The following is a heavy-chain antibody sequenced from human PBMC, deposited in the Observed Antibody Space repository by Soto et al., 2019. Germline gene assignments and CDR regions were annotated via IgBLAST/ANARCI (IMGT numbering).Heavy chain of an antibody. CDR3: ARVERVTATTVVDAFDI. Sequence: QVQLQQWGAGLLKPSETLSLTCAVYGGFVSSGSYYWSWIRQPPGKGLEWIGEMSHSGGTHFNPTLKSRVTISVDTSKNQFSLKMSSVTAAATALYYCARVERVTATTVVDAFDIWGPGTMVTVSS. J-gene: IGHJ3*02. V-gene: IGHV4-34*01. D-gene: IGHD2-21*02. CDR2: MSHSGGT. CDR1: GGFVSSGSYY.